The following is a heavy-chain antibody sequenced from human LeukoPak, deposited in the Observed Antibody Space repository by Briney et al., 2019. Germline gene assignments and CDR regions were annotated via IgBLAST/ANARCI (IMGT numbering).Heavy chain of an antibody. CDR1: GFTFSSYA. CDR3: ARGGSGTRPLDY. V-gene: IGHV3-23*01. Sequence: GGSLRPSCAASGFTFSSYAMSWVRQAPGKGLEWVSAISGSGGSTYYADSVKGRFTISRDNAKNSLYLQMNSLRAEDTAVYYCARGGSGTRPLDYWGQGTLVTVSS. D-gene: IGHD3-10*01. CDR2: ISGSGGST. J-gene: IGHJ4*02.